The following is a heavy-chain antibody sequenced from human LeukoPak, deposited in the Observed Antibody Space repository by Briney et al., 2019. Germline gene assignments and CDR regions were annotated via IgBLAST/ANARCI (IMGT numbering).Heavy chain of an antibody. V-gene: IGHV3-30*02. Sequence: PGGSLRLSCGASGFIFSNYGMHWVRQAPGKGREWVAFIRYDESNKFYADSVKGRFTISRDNSKNILFLQMNSLRAEDTAVYYCATMQWLEGVDWFDPWGQGTLVTVSS. CDR2: IRYDESNK. J-gene: IGHJ5*02. CDR3: ATMQWLEGVDWFDP. CDR1: GFIFSNYG. D-gene: IGHD6-19*01.